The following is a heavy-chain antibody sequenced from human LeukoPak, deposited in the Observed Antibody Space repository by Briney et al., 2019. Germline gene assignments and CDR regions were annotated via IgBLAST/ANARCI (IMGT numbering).Heavy chain of an antibody. CDR2: ISGSGTTI. CDR3: ARSHQRVGIEDY. J-gene: IGHJ4*02. D-gene: IGHD1-26*01. CDR1: GFNFNDFY. V-gene: IGHV3-11*04. Sequence: GGSLRLSCAASGFNFNDFYMSWIRQAPGKGLEWISYISGSGTTIYYADSVKGRFTISRDNAKNSVYLQINSLRADDTAVYYCARSHQRVGIEDYWGQGTLVTVS.